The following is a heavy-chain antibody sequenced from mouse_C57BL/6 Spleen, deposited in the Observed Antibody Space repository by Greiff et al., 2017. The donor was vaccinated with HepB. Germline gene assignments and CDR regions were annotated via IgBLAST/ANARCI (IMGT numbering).Heavy chain of an antibody. J-gene: IGHJ3*01. CDR3: ASLAY. CDR2: IYPRSGNT. Sequence: VQLQQSGAELARPGASVKLSCKASGYTFTSYGISWVKQRTGQGLEWIGEIYPRSGNTYYNEKFKGKATLTADKSSSTAYMELRSLTSEDSAVYFGASLAYWGQGTLVTVSA. V-gene: IGHV1-81*01. CDR1: GYTFTSYG.